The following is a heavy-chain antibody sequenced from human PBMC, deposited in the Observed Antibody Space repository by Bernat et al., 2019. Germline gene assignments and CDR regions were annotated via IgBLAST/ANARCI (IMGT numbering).Heavy chain of an antibody. D-gene: IGHD2-21*02. CDR3: ARHACGGDCYSDY. V-gene: IGHV5-51*01. CDR2: IYPGDSDT. Sequence: EVQLVQSGAEVKKPGESLKISCKGSGYSFSTHWIAWVRQMPGKGLECMGIIYPGDSDTKYSPSFPGQVTISADKSINTAYLQLSGLKASDTAMYYCARHACGGDCYSDYWGQGTLVTVSS. CDR1: GYSFSTHW. J-gene: IGHJ4*02.